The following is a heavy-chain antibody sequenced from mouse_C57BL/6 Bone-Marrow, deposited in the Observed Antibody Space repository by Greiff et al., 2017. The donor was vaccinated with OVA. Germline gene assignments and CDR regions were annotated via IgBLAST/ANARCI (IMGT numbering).Heavy chain of an antibody. J-gene: IGHJ4*01. CDR2: FYPGSGST. Sequence: QVQLQQSGAELVKPGASVKLSCKASGYTFTAYTINWVKQRPGQGLEWIGWFYPGSGSTKYNEKFKDKATLTADKSSSTAYLALSSLTSDDSAVYFWARHEDYGGYYCCSSYDYAMDYWGQGTSVTVSS. CDR1: GYTFTAYT. CDR3: ARHEDYGGYYCCSSYDYAMDY. D-gene: IGHD1-1*01. V-gene: IGHV1-62-2*01.